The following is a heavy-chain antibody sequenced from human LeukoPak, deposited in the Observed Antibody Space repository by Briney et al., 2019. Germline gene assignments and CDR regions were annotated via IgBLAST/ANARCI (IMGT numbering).Heavy chain of an antibody. D-gene: IGHD4-23*01. Sequence: SETLSLTCTVPGASISSYYWSWIRQPAGKGLEWIGRIYTSGSTNYNPSLKSRVTISVDKSKNQFSLKLSSVTAADTAVYYCARDGGYGGNARFDYWGQGTLVTVSS. V-gene: IGHV4-4*07. CDR2: IYTSGST. J-gene: IGHJ4*02. CDR3: ARDGGYGGNARFDY. CDR1: GASISSYY.